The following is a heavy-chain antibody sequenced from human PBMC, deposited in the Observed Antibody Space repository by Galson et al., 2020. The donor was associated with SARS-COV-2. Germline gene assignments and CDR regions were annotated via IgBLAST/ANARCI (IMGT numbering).Heavy chain of an antibody. Sequence: ASVKVSCRTSGYTFTAYYIHWVRQAPGQGLEWMGIIDPRGGVTSYTQSFQDRITMTRDTSTSTVHMDLRSLRSEDTALYYCASDPIRPSPNSEDDGFDVWGQGTMVIGSS. CDR3: ASDPIRPSPNSEDDGFDV. CDR1: GYTFTAYY. J-gene: IGHJ3*01. CDR2: IDPRGGVT. D-gene: IGHD3-10*01. V-gene: IGHV1-46*01.